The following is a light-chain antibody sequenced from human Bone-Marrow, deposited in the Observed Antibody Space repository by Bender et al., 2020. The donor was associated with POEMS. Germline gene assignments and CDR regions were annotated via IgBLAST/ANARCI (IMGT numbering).Light chain of an antibody. V-gene: IGLV2-14*01. CDR1: SSDVGAYKY. Sequence: QSALTQPASVSGSPGQSITISCTGTSSDVGAYKYVSWYQQHPGKAPKLMIYHVSDRPSGVSNRFSGSKSGTSASLAISGLQSEDEADYYCAVWDDSLNGWVFGGGTKLTVL. J-gene: IGLJ3*02. CDR2: HVS. CDR3: AVWDDSLNGWV.